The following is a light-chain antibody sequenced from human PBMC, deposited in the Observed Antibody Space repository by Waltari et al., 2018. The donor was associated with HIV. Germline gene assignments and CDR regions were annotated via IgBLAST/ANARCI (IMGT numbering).Light chain of an antibody. Sequence: DIQMTQSPSSLSASVGDRVTITCQASQDISNHLNWYQQKPGKAPKFLIYDVSNLEIGVPSRFSGSGSGTDFTFTISSLQPEDIATYYCHQDDNLPPTYGPGTKVDIK. CDR1: QDISNH. J-gene: IGKJ3*01. CDR3: HQDDNLPPT. V-gene: IGKV1-33*01. CDR2: DVS.